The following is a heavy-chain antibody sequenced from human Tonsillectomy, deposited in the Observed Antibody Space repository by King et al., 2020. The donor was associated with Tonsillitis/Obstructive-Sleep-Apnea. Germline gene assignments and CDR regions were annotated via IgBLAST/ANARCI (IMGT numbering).Heavy chain of an antibody. V-gene: IGHV4-59*11. J-gene: IGHJ4*02. CDR2: IYYSGST. D-gene: IGHD1-26*01. CDR1: GGSISSHY. Sequence: VQLQESGPGLVKPSETLSLTCTVSGGSISSHYWSWIRHSPGKGLEWIAYIYYSGSTNYNPSLKSRVTISVDTSKNQFSLKLSSVTAADTAVYYCARGGYSGSSYYFDYWGQGALVTVSS. CDR3: ARGGYSGSSYYFDY.